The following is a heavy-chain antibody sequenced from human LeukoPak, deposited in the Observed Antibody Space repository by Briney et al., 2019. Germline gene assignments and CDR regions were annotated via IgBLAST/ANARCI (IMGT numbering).Heavy chain of an antibody. CDR3: ATYPKTTAVRGVIITTDY. Sequence: GRSLRLSCAASGFTFSSYAMHWVRQAPGKGLEWVAVISYDGSNKYYADSVKGRFTISRDNSKNTLYLQMSSLRAEDTAVYYCATYPKTTAVRGVIITTDYWGQGTLVTVSS. D-gene: IGHD3-10*01. CDR2: ISYDGSNK. J-gene: IGHJ4*02. V-gene: IGHV3-30*04. CDR1: GFTFSSYA.